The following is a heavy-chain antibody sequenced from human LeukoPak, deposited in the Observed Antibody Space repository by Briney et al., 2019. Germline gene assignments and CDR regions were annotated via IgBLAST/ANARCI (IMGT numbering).Heavy chain of an antibody. CDR2: IHPGDSDI. CDR3: ARLTAP. Sequence: GESLKISCKGSGYSFTSNWIGWVRQMPGKGLEWIGIIHPGDSDIRCSPSFQGQVTISADKSISTAFLQWNNLKASDTAMYYCARLTAPWGQGTLVTVSS. V-gene: IGHV5-51*01. J-gene: IGHJ5*02. CDR1: GYSFTSNW. D-gene: IGHD3-16*01.